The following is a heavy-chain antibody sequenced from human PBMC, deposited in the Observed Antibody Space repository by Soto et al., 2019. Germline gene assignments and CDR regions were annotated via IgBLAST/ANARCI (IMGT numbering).Heavy chain of an antibody. V-gene: IGHV1-69*01. CDR1: GGTFSTYS. D-gene: IGHD5-12*01. CDR3: ASAEVATTYFDY. Sequence: QVQLVQSGAEVKKPGSSVKVSCKAAGGTFSTYSIDWVRQAPGQGLEWMGGIIPAFGSPNYAQRFQGRVTIAADESTSTAYLELSSLRSDATAVYYCASAEVATTYFDYWGHGTLVTVSS. J-gene: IGHJ4*01. CDR2: IIPAFGSP.